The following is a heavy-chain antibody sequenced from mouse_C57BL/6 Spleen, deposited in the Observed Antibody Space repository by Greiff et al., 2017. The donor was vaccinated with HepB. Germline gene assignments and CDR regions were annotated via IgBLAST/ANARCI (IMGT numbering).Heavy chain of an antibody. CDR1: GFTFSDYY. CDR3: ARQGLRAYYFDY. D-gene: IGHD2-4*01. V-gene: IGHV5-12*01. CDR2: ISNGGGST. Sequence: EVKVVESGGGLVQPGGSLKLSCAASGFTFSDYYMYWVRQTPEKRLEWVAYISNGGGSTYYPDTVKGRFTISRDNAKNTLYLQMSRLKSEDTAMYYCARQGLRAYYFDYWGQGTTLTVSS. J-gene: IGHJ2*01.